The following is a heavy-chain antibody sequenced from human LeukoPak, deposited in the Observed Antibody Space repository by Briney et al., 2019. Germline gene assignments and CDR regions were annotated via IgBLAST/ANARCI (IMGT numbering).Heavy chain of an antibody. Sequence: PGGSLRLSCTVSGGSISSYYWSWIRQPPGKGLEWIGYIYYSGSTNYNPSLKSRVTISVDTSKNQFSLKLSSVTAADTAVYYCAGLQDIVLMVYANWGQGTLVTVSS. D-gene: IGHD2-8*01. V-gene: IGHV4-59*01. CDR1: GGSISSYY. J-gene: IGHJ4*02. CDR2: IYYSGST. CDR3: AGLQDIVLMVYAN.